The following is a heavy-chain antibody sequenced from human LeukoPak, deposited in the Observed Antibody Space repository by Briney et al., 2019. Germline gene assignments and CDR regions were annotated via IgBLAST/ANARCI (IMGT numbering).Heavy chain of an antibody. J-gene: IGHJ4*02. CDR3: ARGYYDSSGYDPGLGY. D-gene: IGHD3-22*01. CDR1: GYTFTTYN. Sequence: GASVKVSCKASGYTFTTYNIHWVRQAPGQGLEWMGIINPSGGSTNYAQKFQGRVSMTRDTSTSTVYMELSSLRSEDTAMYWCARGYYDSSGYDPGLGYWGQGTLVTVSS. CDR2: INPSGGST. V-gene: IGHV1-46*01.